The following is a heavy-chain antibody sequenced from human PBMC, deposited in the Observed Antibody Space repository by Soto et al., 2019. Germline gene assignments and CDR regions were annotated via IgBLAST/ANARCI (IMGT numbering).Heavy chain of an antibody. CDR1: GFTFSGYA. V-gene: IGHV3-23*01. D-gene: IGHD6-13*01. CDR2: IIASAGST. J-gene: IGHJ4*02. CDR3: AKRPYGSTWYNFDY. Sequence: GGSLRLSCAASGFTFSGYAMTWVRQAPGKGLEWVSTIIASAGSTYYADSVKGRFTISRDNSKNTLYLQMNSLRAEDTAVYYCAKRPYGSTWYNFDYWGQGTLVTVSS.